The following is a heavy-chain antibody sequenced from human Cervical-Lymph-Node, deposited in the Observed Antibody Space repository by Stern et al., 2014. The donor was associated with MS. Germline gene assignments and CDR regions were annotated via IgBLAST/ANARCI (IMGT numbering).Heavy chain of an antibody. CDR1: GGTFSTFS. CDR3: VLPSTVTTAAFDV. J-gene: IGHJ3*01. V-gene: IGHV1-69*14. CDR2: LILIFDTP. D-gene: IGHD4-11*01. Sequence: QDQLVQSGAEVKKTRSSVKVSCKASGGTFSTFSINWVRQVPGQSLEWMGGLILIFDTPNFAQKFQGRVTITADSSTSTVYMALNSLRFDDTAVYYCVLPSTVTTAAFDVWGRGTMVTVSS.